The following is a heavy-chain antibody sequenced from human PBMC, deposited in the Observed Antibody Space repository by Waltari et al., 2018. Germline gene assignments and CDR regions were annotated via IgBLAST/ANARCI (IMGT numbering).Heavy chain of an antibody. CDR3: ARDRGRGLYLDS. V-gene: IGHV4-4*02. Sequence: QVQLQESGPGLVKPSGTLSVTCAVSGDPISGSYWWSWVRQPPGKGLEWIGQIHGSGRSNYNPSLESRLTVSMDTSSNHFSLTVTSATAADTAIYYCARDRGRGLYLDSWGQGTLVTVSP. CDR2: IHGSGRS. J-gene: IGHJ4*02. D-gene: IGHD1-26*01. CDR1: GDPISGSYW.